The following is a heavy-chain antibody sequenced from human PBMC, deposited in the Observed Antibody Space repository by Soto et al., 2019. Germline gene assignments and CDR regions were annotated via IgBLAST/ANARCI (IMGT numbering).Heavy chain of an antibody. J-gene: IGHJ5*02. D-gene: IGHD2-15*01. CDR2: INGGGGTI. CDR1: GIRFSDYY. V-gene: IGHV3-11*01. Sequence: GGSLRLSXAASGIRFSDYYMSWIRQAPGKGLEWVSYINGGGGTIYYADSVRGRFTISRDNAKNSLYLQMNSLRAEDTAVYYCAADPTMRGYFRFGPWGQGTLVAVSS. CDR3: AADPTMRGYFRFGP.